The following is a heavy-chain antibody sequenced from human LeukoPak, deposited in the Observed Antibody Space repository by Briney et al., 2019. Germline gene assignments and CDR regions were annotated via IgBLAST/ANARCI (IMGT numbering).Heavy chain of an antibody. CDR3: VKDRYCSSTTCYADFDY. D-gene: IGHD2-2*01. Sequence: GGSLRLSCAASGFTVSSNYMSWVRQAPGKGLEWVSVVYSGGNTYYADSVKGRFIISRDNSKNTLYLQMNSLRAEDTAVYYCVKDRYCSSTTCYADFDYWGQGTLVTVSS. V-gene: IGHV3-53*05. CDR1: GFTVSSNY. J-gene: IGHJ4*02. CDR2: VYSGGNT.